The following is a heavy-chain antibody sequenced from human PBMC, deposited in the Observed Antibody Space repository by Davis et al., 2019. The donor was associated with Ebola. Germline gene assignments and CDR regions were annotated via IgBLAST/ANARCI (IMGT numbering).Heavy chain of an antibody. Sequence: GESLKISCAASGFTFSISGMHWVRQAPGKGLEWVAFIRSDGSVKYYADSLKGRFTISRDYSKNTLSLQMNSLRAEDTAVYYCAKADPQQYFDYWGQGTLVTVSS. CDR1: GFTFSISG. J-gene: IGHJ4*02. CDR2: IRSDGSVK. V-gene: IGHV3-30*02. CDR3: AKADPQQYFDY.